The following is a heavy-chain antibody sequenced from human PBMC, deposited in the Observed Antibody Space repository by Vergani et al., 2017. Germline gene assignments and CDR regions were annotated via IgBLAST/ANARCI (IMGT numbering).Heavy chain of an antibody. CDR1: GFTFSSYG. J-gene: IGHJ4*02. D-gene: IGHD1-26*01. CDR3: AKSDGVSSPVGFDY. CDR2: ISYDGSNK. Sequence: QVQLVESGGGVVQPGRSLRLSCAASGFTFSSYGMHWVRQAPGKGLEWVAVISYDGSNKYYADSVKGRFTISRDNSKHTLYLQMNSLRAEDTAVYYCAKSDGVSSPVGFDYWGQGTLVTVSS. V-gene: IGHV3-30*18.